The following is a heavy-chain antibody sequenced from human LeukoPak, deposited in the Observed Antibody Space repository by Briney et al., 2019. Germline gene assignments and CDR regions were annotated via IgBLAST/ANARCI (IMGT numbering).Heavy chain of an antibody. V-gene: IGHV3-23*01. CDR1: GFTFSSYA. Sequence: GGSLRLSCAASGFTFSSYAMSWVRQAPGKGLEWVSAISGSGGSTYYADSVKGRFTISRDSSKNTLYLQMNSLRAEDTAVYYCALSSGYYDFWSGYSWGQGTLVTVSS. CDR3: ALSSGYYDFWSGYS. CDR2: ISGSGGST. J-gene: IGHJ5*02. D-gene: IGHD3-3*01.